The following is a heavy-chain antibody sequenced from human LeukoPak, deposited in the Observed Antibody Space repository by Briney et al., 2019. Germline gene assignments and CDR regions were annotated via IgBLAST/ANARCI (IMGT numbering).Heavy chain of an antibody. CDR2: ISYDGSNK. V-gene: IGHV3-30*01. CDR1: GFTFSSYA. CDR3: ARDVIRGSGTTGESYYYYYMDV. D-gene: IGHD1-7*01. J-gene: IGHJ6*03. Sequence: GGSLRLSCAASGFTFSSYAMHWVRQAPGKGLEWVAVISYDGSNKYYADSVKGRFTISRDNSKNTLYLQMNSLRAEDTAVYYCARDVIRGSGTTGESYYYYYMDVWGKGTTVTVSS.